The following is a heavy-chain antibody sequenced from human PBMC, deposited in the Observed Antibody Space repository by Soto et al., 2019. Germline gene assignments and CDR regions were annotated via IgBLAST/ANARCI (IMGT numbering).Heavy chain of an antibody. V-gene: IGHV4-34*01. Sequence: SETLSLTCAVYGGSFSCYYWSWIRQPPGKGLEWIGEINHSGSTNYNPSLKSRVTISVDTSKNQFSLKLSSVTAAGTAVYYCARGGRGSYYYYYGMDVWAQGTTVTAP. CDR2: INHSGST. J-gene: IGHJ6*02. D-gene: IGHD3-16*01. CDR3: ARGGRGSYYYYYGMDV. CDR1: GGSFSCYY.